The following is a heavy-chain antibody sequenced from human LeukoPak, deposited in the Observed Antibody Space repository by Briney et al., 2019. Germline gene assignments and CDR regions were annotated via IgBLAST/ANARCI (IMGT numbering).Heavy chain of an antibody. CDR2: ISYDGSNK. J-gene: IGHJ6*02. Sequence: GGSLRLSCEASGFTFSSYGMHWVRQAPGKGLEWVAVISYDGSNKYHVDSVKGRFTISRDNSKNTLYLQMNSLRAEDTAVYYCVRVNSSWSGYYGMDVWGQGTTVTVSS. CDR1: GFTFSSYG. V-gene: IGHV3-30*03. CDR3: VRVNSSWSGYYGMDV. D-gene: IGHD6-13*01.